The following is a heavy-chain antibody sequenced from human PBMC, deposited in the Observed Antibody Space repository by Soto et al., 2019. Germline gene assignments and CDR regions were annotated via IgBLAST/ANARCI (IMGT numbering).Heavy chain of an antibody. CDR3: AREADFASSGYVLDY. CDR2: VTSSSSSM. D-gene: IGHD3-22*01. Sequence: PGGSLRVSCAASGFTFNRYIMNWVRQSPGKGLEWVSSVTSSSSSMLYADSVKGRFTISRDDAKDSLFLQMNSLRADDTAVYYCAREADFASSGYVLDYWGQGTLVTVSS. V-gene: IGHV3-21*01. J-gene: IGHJ4*02. CDR1: GFTFNRYI.